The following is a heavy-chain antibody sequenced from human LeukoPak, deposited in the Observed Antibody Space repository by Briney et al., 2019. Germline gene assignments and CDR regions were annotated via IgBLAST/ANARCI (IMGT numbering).Heavy chain of an antibody. CDR2: IKPSGGST. CDR1: GYIFTNYY. J-gene: IGHJ4*02. V-gene: IGHV1-46*01. Sequence: ASLKVSCTASGYIFTNYYMHWVRQAPGQGLEWMGIIKPSGGSTNYAENFQGRVTMTRDTSTSTVYMELSSLRSEDTAVYYCARFGYSGYLDYWGQGTLVTVSS. D-gene: IGHD5-12*01. CDR3: ARFGYSGYLDY.